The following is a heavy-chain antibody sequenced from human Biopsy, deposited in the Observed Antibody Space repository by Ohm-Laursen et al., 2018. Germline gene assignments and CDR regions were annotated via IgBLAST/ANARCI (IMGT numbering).Heavy chain of an antibody. V-gene: IGHV3-66*01. CDR1: GFTVINND. CDR3: VRASIFGVATSGFYYYGMDV. CDR2: ISSSGVQ. J-gene: IGHJ6*02. Sequence: GSLRLSCAASGFTVINNDISWVRQAPGKGLEWASFISSSGVQYHADSVKGRFTISRDNSKNTLYLQMNNLRAEDTAVYYCVRASIFGVATSGFYYYGMDVWGQGTTVTVSS. D-gene: IGHD3-3*01.